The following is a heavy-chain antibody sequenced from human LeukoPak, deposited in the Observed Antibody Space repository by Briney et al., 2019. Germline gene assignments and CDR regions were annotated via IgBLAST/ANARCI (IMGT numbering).Heavy chain of an antibody. J-gene: IGHJ6*03. CDR1: GGSISSYY. Sequence: SETLSLTCTVSGGSISSYYWSWIRQPPGKGREWIGYIYYSGSTNYNPSLKSRVTISVDTSKNQFSLTLSSVTAADTAVYYCARDPSAAHYLDVWGKGTTVTVSS. CDR2: IYYSGST. D-gene: IGHD6-13*01. V-gene: IGHV4-59*01. CDR3: ARDPSAAHYLDV.